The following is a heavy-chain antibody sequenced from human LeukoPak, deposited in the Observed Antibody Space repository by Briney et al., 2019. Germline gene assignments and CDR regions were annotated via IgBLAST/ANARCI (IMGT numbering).Heavy chain of an antibody. Sequence: GGSLRLSCAASGFTFSDYYMSWVRQAPGKGLEWVSVIYSGGSTYYADSVKGRFTISRDNSKNTLYLQMNSLRAEDTAVYYCARVAAAGTNWFDPWGQGTLVTVSS. CDR2: IYSGGST. CDR1: GFTFSDYY. J-gene: IGHJ5*02. V-gene: IGHV3-53*01. D-gene: IGHD6-13*01. CDR3: ARVAAAGTNWFDP.